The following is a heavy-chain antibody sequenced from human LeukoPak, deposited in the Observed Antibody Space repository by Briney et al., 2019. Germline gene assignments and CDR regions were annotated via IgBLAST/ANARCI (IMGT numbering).Heavy chain of an antibody. CDR3: ARELRDSSSWLEERLFDP. D-gene: IGHD6-13*01. V-gene: IGHV7-4-1*02. CDR2: INTNTGNP. CDR1: GYTFTSYA. J-gene: IGHJ5*02. Sequence: GASVKFSCKASGYTFTSYAMNWVRQAPGQGLEWMGWINTNTGNPTYAQGFTGRFVFSLDTSVSTAYLQISSLKAEDTAEYYCARELRDSSSWLEERLFDPWGQGTLVTVSS.